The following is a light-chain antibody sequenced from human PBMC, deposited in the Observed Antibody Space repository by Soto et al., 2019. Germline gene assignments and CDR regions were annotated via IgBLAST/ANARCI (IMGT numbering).Light chain of an antibody. V-gene: IGKV3-15*01. J-gene: IGKJ5*01. Sequence: IVMTQSPATLSVSPGEGVTLSCRASQSVRSHLAWYQQRPSQPPRLLIYGASTRATGIPARFSGSGFGTEFTLTISSLQPEDFAVYYCQQYKNWPLFGQGTRLEIK. CDR3: QQYKNWPL. CDR2: GAS. CDR1: QSVRSH.